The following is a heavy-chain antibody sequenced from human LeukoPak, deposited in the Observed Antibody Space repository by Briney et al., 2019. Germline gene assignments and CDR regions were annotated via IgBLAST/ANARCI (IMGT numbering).Heavy chain of an antibody. CDR3: ARDFKPLRNLAVAGTGY. V-gene: IGHV3-21*01. D-gene: IGHD6-19*01. Sequence: GGSLRLSCAASGFTFSSYSMNWVRQAPGKGLEWVSSISSSSYIYYADSVKGRFTISRDNAKNSLYLQMNSLRAEDTAVYYCARDFKPLRNLAVAGTGYWGQGTLVTVSS. CDR1: GFTFSSYS. J-gene: IGHJ4*02. CDR2: ISSSSYI.